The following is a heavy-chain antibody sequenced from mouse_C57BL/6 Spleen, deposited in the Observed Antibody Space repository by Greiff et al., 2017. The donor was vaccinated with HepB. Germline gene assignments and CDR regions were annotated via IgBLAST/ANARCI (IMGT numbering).Heavy chain of an antibody. J-gene: IGHJ2*01. V-gene: IGHV1-15*01. CDR2: IDPETGGT. Sequence: VQLQQSGAELVRPGASVTLSCKASGYTFTDYEMHWVKQTPVHGLEWIGAIDPETGGTAYNQKFKGKAILTADKSSSTAYMELRSLTSEDSAVYYCTRGDYYGSTRFDYWGQGTTLTVSS. CDR3: TRGDYYGSTRFDY. D-gene: IGHD1-1*01. CDR1: GYTFTDYE.